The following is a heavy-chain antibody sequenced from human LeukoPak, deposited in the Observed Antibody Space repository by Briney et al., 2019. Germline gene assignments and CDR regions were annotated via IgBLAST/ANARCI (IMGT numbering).Heavy chain of an antibody. D-gene: IGHD3/OR15-3a*01. CDR2: IYYSGST. CDR1: GGSISSSSYY. CDR3: ARHTRTYFDY. V-gene: IGHV4-39*01. J-gene: IGHJ4*02. Sequence: PSETLSHTCTVSGGSISSSSYYWGWIRQPPGKGLEWVASIYYSGSTYYNPSLKSRVTMSVDTSKNQFSLKLSSLTAADTAVYYCARHTRTYFDYWGQGTLVTVSS.